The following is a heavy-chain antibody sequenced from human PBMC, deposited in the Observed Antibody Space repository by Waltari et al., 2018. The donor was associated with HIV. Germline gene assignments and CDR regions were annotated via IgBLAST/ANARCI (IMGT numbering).Heavy chain of an antibody. V-gene: IGHV5-51*01. CDR2: IYPGDSDT. CDR3: ARVSAASELPNYYYYYGMDV. CDR1: GYSFTSYW. Sequence: EVQLVQSGAEVKKPGESLKISCKGSGYSFTSYWIGWVRQMPGKGLEWMGIIYPGDSDTRYSPSFQGQVTISADKSISTAYLQWSSLKASDTAMYYCARVSAASELPNYYYYYGMDVWGQGTTVTVSS. D-gene: IGHD6-13*01. J-gene: IGHJ6*02.